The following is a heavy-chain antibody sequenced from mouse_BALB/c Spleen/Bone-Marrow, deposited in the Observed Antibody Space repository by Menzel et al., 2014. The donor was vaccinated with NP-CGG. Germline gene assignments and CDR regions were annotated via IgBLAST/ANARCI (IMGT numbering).Heavy chain of an antibody. J-gene: IGHJ2*01. V-gene: IGHV1-80*01. D-gene: IGHD2-4*01. CDR3: ARDDFGPDY. CDR1: GYAFSSFW. CDR2: IYPGDGDT. Sequence: QVQLQQSGAELVRPGSSVKISCKASGYAFSSFWMNWMKQRPGQGPEWIGQIYPGDGDTNYNGKFKGKATLTADMSSSTPYIQLSSLTSEDSAVYFCARDDFGPDYWGQGTTLTVSS.